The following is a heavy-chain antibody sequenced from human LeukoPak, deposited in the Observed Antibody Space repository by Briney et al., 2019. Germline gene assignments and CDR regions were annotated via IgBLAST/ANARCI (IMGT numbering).Heavy chain of an antibody. D-gene: IGHD6-13*01. CDR3: ARVETEGSSWYGVHYFDY. Sequence: PSETLSLTCAVSGGSISSSNWWSWVRQPPGKGLEWIGEIYHSGSTNYNPSLKSRVTISVDKSKNQFSLKLNSVTAADTAVYYCARVETEGSSWYGVHYFDYWGQGTQVTVSS. CDR1: GGSISSSNW. V-gene: IGHV4-4*02. CDR2: IYHSGST. J-gene: IGHJ4*02.